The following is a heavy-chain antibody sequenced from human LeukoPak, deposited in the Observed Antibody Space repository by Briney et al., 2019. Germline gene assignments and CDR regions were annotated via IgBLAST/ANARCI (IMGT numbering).Heavy chain of an antibody. D-gene: IGHD3-3*01. CDR3: ARGGPSDYDFWSGYYTGILNWFDP. CDR2: IYTSGST. V-gene: IGHV4-4*07. Sequence: SETLSLTCTVSGGSISSYYWSWIRQPAGKGLEWIGRIYTSGSTNYNPSLKSRVTMSVDTSKNQFSLKLSSVTAADTAVYYCARGGPSDYDFWSGYYTGILNWFDPWGQGTLVTVSS. J-gene: IGHJ5*02. CDR1: GGSISSYY.